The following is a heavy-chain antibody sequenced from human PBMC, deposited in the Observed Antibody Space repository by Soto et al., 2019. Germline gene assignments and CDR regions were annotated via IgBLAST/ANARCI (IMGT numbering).Heavy chain of an antibody. CDR3: ARSVEYYYATDV. V-gene: IGHV1-46*01. J-gene: IGHJ6*02. Sequence: ASVQVSCKTSGYTFTSYFMHWVRQAPGQGLEWMGIINPSTGNANYAQKFQGRVTMTRDTSTSTVYMELSSLTSEDTAVYYCARSVEYYYATDVWGQGTTVTVS. CDR2: INPSTGNA. CDR1: GYTFTSYF.